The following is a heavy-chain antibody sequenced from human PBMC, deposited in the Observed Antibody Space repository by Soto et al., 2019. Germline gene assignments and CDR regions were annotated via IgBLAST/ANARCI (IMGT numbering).Heavy chain of an antibody. J-gene: IGHJ4*02. CDR1: GFTLSSYA. V-gene: IGHV3-23*01. Sequence: GGSLRLSCAASGFTLSSYAMSWVRQAPGKGLEWVSAISGSGGSTYYADSVKGRLTISRDNYKNTLYLQMNSLRAEDTALYYCATAYILRGPDFYYLCQGTLVTVSS. CDR3: ATAYILRGPDFYY. D-gene: IGHD3-10*01. CDR2: ISGSGGST.